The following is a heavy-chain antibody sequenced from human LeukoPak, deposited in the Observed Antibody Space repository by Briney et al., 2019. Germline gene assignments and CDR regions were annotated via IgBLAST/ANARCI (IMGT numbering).Heavy chain of an antibody. CDR3: AREGGPYRPLDY. CDR1: RGSLNGTNL. Sequence: TSENLSLPSGVSRGSLNGTNLWTWFRQPPRDGVEWIGEVNLQGSTNYNPSLKSRVAISVDKSENHISLKLTSVTAADTAVYYCAREGGPYRPLDYSGQGTLVTVAS. CDR2: VNLQGST. J-gene: IGHJ4*02. V-gene: IGHV4-4*02.